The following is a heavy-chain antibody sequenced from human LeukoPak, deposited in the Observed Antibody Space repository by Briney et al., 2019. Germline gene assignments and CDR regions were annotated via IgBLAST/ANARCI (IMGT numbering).Heavy chain of an antibody. J-gene: IGHJ4*03. D-gene: IGHD1-26*01. Sequence: PGGSVRLSCAASGFTLSSYGMHWVRQAPGKGLEWVAVIWYDGSNKYYADSVKGRFTISRDNSKNTLYLQMNSLRAEDTAVYCCAREESGSNYFEHLDHGTLVTVSS. CDR2: IWYDGSNK. CDR3: AREESGSNYFEH. CDR1: GFTLSSYG. V-gene: IGHV3-33*01.